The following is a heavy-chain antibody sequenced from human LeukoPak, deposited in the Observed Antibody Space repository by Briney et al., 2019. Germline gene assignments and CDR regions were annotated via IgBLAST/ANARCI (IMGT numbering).Heavy chain of an antibody. V-gene: IGHV4-39*07. CDR3: AREGGFYRPLDY. D-gene: IGHD3-3*01. J-gene: IGHJ4*02. Sequence: KPSETLSLTCTVSGGSISSSSYYWGWIRQPPGKGLEWIGEVHLDGRTNYNPSLTGRLTMSVDLYENHISLKLTSVTAADTAVYYCAREGGFYRPLDYSGQGTLVTVSS. CDR1: GGSISSSSYY. CDR2: VHLDGRT.